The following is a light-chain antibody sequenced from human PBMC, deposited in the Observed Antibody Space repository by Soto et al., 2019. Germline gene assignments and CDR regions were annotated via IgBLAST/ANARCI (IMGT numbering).Light chain of an antibody. CDR1: QSLSSSY. V-gene: IGKV3-20*01. CDR3: QQYGSSSYT. J-gene: IGKJ2*01. Sequence: EIVWTQSPGTLSLSPGERATLSCRASQSLSSSYLTWYQQKPGQAPRLLIYGASSRAAGIPDRFSGSGSGTDFTLTISRMEPEDFAVYYCQQYGSSSYTFGQGTKLEIK. CDR2: GAS.